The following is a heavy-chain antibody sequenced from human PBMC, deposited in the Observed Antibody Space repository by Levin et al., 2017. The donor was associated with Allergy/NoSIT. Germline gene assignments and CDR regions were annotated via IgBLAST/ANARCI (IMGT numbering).Heavy chain of an antibody. D-gene: IGHD3-10*01. CDR3: ASDITVRGSKAMDV. Sequence: ASVKVSCKASGYTFTSYAINWLRQAPGQGPEWMGWINTNNGNPRYAQGFTGRFVFSLDTSVSTANLQISSLKAEDTAVYHCASDITVRGSKAMDVWGQGTTVTVSS. CDR1: GYTFTSYA. J-gene: IGHJ6*02. V-gene: IGHV7-4-1*02. CDR2: INTNNGNP.